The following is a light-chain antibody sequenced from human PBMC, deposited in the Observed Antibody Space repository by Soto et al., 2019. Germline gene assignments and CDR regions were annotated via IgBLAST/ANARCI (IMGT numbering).Light chain of an antibody. V-gene: IGKV3-15*01. Sequence: IVTTQSPATLSVSPGERATLSCRASQSVSSNLAWYQQKPGQAPRLLIYGASTRATGIPARFSGSGSGTEFTLTLSSLQSEDFAVYYCQQYNNWPLTFGGGTKVEIK. CDR1: QSVSSN. CDR3: QQYNNWPLT. CDR2: GAS. J-gene: IGKJ4*01.